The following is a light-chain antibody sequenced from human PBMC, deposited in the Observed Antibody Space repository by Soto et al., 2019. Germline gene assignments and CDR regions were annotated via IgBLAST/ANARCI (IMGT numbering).Light chain of an antibody. V-gene: IGKV3-11*01. CDR3: QQYGSSPIT. J-gene: IGKJ5*01. CDR2: DAF. Sequence: IVMTQSPATLSVSPWERATLSCRASQSVSTYLAWYQQKPGQAPRLLIYDAFNRATGVPARFRGTKSGTDFTLTIRRLEPEDAAVYYCQQYGSSPITFGQGTRLEIK. CDR1: QSVSTY.